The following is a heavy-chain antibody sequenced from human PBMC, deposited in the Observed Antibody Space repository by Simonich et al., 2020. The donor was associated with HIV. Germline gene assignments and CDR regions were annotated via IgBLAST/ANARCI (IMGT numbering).Heavy chain of an antibody. J-gene: IGHJ3*01. V-gene: IGHV2-5*02. CDR2: IYWDDDK. CDR3: THWRITGNFDV. CDR1: GFSLSTRGVG. D-gene: IGHD2-8*02. Sequence: QITLKESGPTLVKPTQTLTLTCTFSGFSLSTRGVGVGWIRQPPGKALEWLAIIYWDDDKRYSPSLKSRLIISKDTSKNQVVLTMTNMDPVDTATYYCTHWRITGNFDVWGPGTMVTVSS.